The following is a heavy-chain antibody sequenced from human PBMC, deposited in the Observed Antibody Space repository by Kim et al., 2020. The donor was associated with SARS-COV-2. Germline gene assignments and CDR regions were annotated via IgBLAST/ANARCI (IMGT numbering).Heavy chain of an antibody. D-gene: IGHD5-12*01. CDR2: ILYDGSNK. Sequence: GGSLRLSCAASGFTFSSYGMHWVRQAPGKGLEWVAVILYDGSNKYYADSVKGRFTISRDNSKNTLYLQMNSLRAEDTAVYYCARGPPFRWLQLMGAFDIWGQGTMVTVSS. V-gene: IGHV3-33*01. J-gene: IGHJ3*02. CDR3: ARGPPFRWLQLMGAFDI. CDR1: GFTFSSYG.